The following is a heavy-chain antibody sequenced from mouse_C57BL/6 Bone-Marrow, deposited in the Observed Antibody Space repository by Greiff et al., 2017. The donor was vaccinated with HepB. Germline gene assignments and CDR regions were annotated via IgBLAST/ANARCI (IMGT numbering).Heavy chain of an antibody. V-gene: IGHV1-19*01. D-gene: IGHD2-3*01. CDR3: ARDGYDVYSDY. J-gene: IGHJ2*01. Sequence: SGPVLLQPGASVNMSCKASGYTFTDYYMNWVKQSHGQSLEWIGVINPYNCGTSYNQKFKGPATLTVDPSSSTAYMELNSLTSEDSAVYYCARDGYDVYSDYWGQGTTLTVSS. CDR2: INPYNCGT. CDR1: GYTFTDYY.